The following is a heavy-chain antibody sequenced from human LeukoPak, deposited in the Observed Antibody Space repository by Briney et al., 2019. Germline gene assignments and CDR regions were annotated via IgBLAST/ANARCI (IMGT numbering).Heavy chain of an antibody. D-gene: IGHD3-16*01. CDR1: GGSISSHY. CDR2: IYYSGST. CDR3: ARVRSHWGGRPAYYYYYMDV. V-gene: IGHV4-59*11. J-gene: IGHJ6*03. Sequence: SETLSLTCTVSGGSISSHYWSWIRQPPGKGLEWIGYIYYSGSTNYNPSLKSRVTISVDTSKNQFSLKLSSVTAADTAVYYCARVRSHWGGRPAYYYYYMDVWGKGTTVTVSS.